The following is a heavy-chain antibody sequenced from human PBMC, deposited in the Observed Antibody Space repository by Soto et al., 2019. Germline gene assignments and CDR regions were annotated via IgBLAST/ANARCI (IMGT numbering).Heavy chain of an antibody. V-gene: IGHV1-69*13. CDR1: GGTFSSYA. J-gene: IGHJ6*02. Sequence: SVKVSCKASGGTFSSYAISWVRQAPGQGLEWMGGIIPIFGTANYAQKFQGRVTITADESTSTAYMELSSLRSEDTAVYYCARVPPMVRGVIRYYYYGMDVWGQGTTVTVSS. CDR3: ARVPPMVRGVIRYYYYGMDV. CDR2: IIPIFGTA. D-gene: IGHD3-10*01.